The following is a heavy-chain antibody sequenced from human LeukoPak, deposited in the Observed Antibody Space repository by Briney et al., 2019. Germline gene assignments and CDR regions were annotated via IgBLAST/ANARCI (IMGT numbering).Heavy chain of an antibody. CDR2: ISGSGGST. CDR1: GSTFSSYA. CDR3: AKATNYDFWSGHYYYYMDV. D-gene: IGHD3-3*01. V-gene: IGHV3-23*01. J-gene: IGHJ6*03. Sequence: PGGSLRLSCAASGSTFSSYAMSWVRQAPGKGLEWVSAISGSGGSTYYADSVKGRFTISRDNSKNTLYLQMNSLRAEDTAVYYCAKATNYDFWSGHYYYYMDVWGKGTTVTVSS.